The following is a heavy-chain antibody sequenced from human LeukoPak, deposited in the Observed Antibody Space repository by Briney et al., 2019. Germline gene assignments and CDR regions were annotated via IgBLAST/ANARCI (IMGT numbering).Heavy chain of an antibody. CDR3: ARDSLLRPFDP. CDR1: GYTFTGYY. Sequence: ASVKVSCKASGYTFTGYYMHWVRQAPGQGLEWMGWINPNSGGTNYAQEFQGRVTMTRDTSISTAYMELSRLRSDDTAVYYCARDSLLRPFDPWGQGTLVTVSS. J-gene: IGHJ5*02. V-gene: IGHV1-2*02. CDR2: INPNSGGT.